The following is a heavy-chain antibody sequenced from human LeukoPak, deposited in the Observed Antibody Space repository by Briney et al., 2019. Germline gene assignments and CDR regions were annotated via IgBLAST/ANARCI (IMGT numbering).Heavy chain of an antibody. V-gene: IGHV3-23*01. D-gene: IGHD3-3*01. CDR1: GFTFSSYA. CDR2: ISGSGGST. Sequence: GGSLKLSCAASGFTFSSYAMSWVRQAPGKGLEWVSAISGSGGSTYYADSVKGRFTISRDNSKNTLYLQMNSLRAEDTAVYYCAKAHYDFWSGYWVFDYWGQGTLVTVSS. CDR3: AKAHYDFWSGYWVFDY. J-gene: IGHJ4*02.